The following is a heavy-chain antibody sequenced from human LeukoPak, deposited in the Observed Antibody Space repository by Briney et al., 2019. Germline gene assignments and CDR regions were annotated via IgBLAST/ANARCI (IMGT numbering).Heavy chain of an antibody. CDR2: INKDGSST. V-gene: IGHV3-74*03. D-gene: IGHD2-21*01. J-gene: IGHJ4*02. CDR1: GFTFSSYA. CDR3: ARESPHSDY. Sequence: GGSLRLSCAASGFTFSSYAMSWVRQAPGKGLVWVSRINKDGSSTMYADSVKGRFTISRDNAKNTLFLQMNSLRAEDTAVYYCARESPHSDYWGQGTLVTVSS.